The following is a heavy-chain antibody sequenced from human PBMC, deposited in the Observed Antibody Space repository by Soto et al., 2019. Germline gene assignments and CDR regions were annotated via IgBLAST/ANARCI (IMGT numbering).Heavy chain of an antibody. V-gene: IGHV3-33*01. CDR1: GFTFSSYG. CDR3: ARDVNPKGMDV. Sequence: QVQLVESGGGVVQPGRSLRLSCAASGFTFSSYGMHWVRQAPGKGLEWVAVIWYDGSNKYYADSVKGRFTISRDNSKNTLYLQMNSLRAEDTAVYYCARDVNPKGMDVWGQGTTVTVSS. CDR2: IWYDGSNK. J-gene: IGHJ6*02.